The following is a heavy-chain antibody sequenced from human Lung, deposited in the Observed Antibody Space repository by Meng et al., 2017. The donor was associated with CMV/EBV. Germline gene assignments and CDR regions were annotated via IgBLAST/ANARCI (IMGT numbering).Heavy chain of an antibody. Sequence: SVXVSXXASGYTFTSYDINWVRQATGQGLEWMGWMNPNSGNTAYAPKFQGRLTMTRNTSINTAYMDLSSLRSEDTAIYYCTRGRGSTHKGNWFDPWGQGTXVTVAS. CDR1: GYTFTSYD. J-gene: IGHJ5*02. CDR3: TRGRGSTHKGNWFDP. V-gene: IGHV1-8*01. CDR2: MNPNSGNT. D-gene: IGHD3-10*01.